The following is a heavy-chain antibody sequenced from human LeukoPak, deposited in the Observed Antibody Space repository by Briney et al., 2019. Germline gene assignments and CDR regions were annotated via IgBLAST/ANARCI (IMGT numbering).Heavy chain of an antibody. Sequence: GAAVKVSCKASGGTFSSYAISWVRQAPGQGLEWMGRIIPILDIANYAQKFQGRVTITADKSKSTAYMELSSLRSEDTAVYYCARGPLHGYYFDYWGQGTLVTVSS. V-gene: IGHV1-69*04. CDR1: GGTFSSYA. CDR2: IIPILDIA. J-gene: IGHJ4*02. CDR3: ARGPLHGYYFDY.